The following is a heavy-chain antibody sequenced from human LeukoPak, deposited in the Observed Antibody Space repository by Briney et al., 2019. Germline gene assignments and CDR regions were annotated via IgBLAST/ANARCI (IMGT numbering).Heavy chain of an antibody. D-gene: IGHD6-13*01. Sequence: GGSLTLSCAASGFTVSSYGMTWVRQAPGKGREGVSAFSATDGSAQYAESVKGRFTISRDNSKNSLYLQMNSLRDEDTAVYYCAKARIASAGTGAFDVWGQGTMVTVSS. V-gene: IGHV3-23*01. CDR3: AKARIASAGTGAFDV. CDR1: GFTVSSYG. CDR2: FSATDGSA. J-gene: IGHJ3*01.